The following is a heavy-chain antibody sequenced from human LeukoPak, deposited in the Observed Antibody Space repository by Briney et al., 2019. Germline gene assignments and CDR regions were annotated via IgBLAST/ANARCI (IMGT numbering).Heavy chain of an antibody. V-gene: IGHV1-2*04. D-gene: IGHD6-13*01. Sequence: ASVKVSCKASGYTFTGYYMHWVRQAPGQGLEWMGWINPNSGGTNYAQKFQGWVTMTGDTSISTAYMELSRLRSDDTAVYYCARESIAAAGWFDYWGQGTLVTVSS. CDR1: GYTFTGYY. J-gene: IGHJ4*02. CDR3: ARESIAAAGWFDY. CDR2: INPNSGGT.